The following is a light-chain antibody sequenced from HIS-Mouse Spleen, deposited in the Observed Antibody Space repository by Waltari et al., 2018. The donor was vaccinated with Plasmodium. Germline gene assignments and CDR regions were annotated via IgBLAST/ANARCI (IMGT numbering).Light chain of an antibody. J-gene: IGLJ2*01. Sequence: SYELTQPPSVSVSPGQTASLTCSGAKWGYKYACWYQQKPGQSPVLVLYQDSKRPSGIPERFAGSNSGNTATLTISGTQAMDEADYYCQAWDSSTVVFGGGTKLTVL. CDR1: KWGYKY. CDR2: QDS. CDR3: QAWDSSTVV. V-gene: IGLV3-1*01.